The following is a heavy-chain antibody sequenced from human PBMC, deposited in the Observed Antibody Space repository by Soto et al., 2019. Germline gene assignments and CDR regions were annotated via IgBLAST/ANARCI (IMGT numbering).Heavy chain of an antibody. Sequence: QVQLVQSGAEVKKPGASVKVSCKASGYTFTGYYMHWVRQAPGQGLEWMGWINPNSGGTNYAQKIQGWVTMTRDTSISTAYIELSRLRSDDTAVYYCARAMPFSRRSNWFDPWGQGTLVTVSS. CDR2: INPNSGGT. CDR3: ARAMPFSRRSNWFDP. D-gene: IGHD2-2*01. V-gene: IGHV1-2*04. J-gene: IGHJ5*02. CDR1: GYTFTGYY.